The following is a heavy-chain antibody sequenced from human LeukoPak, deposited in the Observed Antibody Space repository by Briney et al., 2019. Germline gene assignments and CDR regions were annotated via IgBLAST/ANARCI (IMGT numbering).Heavy chain of an antibody. CDR3: ASRHCSGGGCYFAGADPFDY. Sequence: PGGSLRLSCAASGFTFSNAWMSWVRQAPGKGLEWVSVIYSGGNIYYIDSVKGRFTISRDTSKNTLYLQMNSLRAEDTAVYFCASRHCSGGGCYFAGADPFDYWGQGTLVTVSS. CDR2: IYSGGNI. D-gene: IGHD2-15*01. J-gene: IGHJ4*02. V-gene: IGHV3-53*01. CDR1: GFTFSNAW.